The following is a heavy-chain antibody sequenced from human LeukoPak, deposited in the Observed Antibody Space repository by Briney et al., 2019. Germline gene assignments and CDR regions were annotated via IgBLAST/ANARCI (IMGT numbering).Heavy chain of an antibody. J-gene: IGHJ3*02. Sequence: GGSLRLSCAASGFTFSSYAMSSVRQAPGKGLEWVSAISGSGGSTYYADSVKGRFTISRDNSKNTLYLQMNSLRAEDTAVYYCAKPLRFLEWLPDAFDIWGQGTMVTVSS. CDR1: GFTFSSYA. V-gene: IGHV3-23*01. D-gene: IGHD3-3*01. CDR3: AKPLRFLEWLPDAFDI. CDR2: ISGSGGST.